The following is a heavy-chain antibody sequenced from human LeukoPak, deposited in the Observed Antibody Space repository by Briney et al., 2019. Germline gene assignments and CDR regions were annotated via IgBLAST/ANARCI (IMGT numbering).Heavy chain of an antibody. D-gene: IGHD6-6*01. Sequence: ASVKVSCKASGYTFTGYYMHWVRQAPGQGLEWMGWNNHNSGGTNYAQKFQGRVTMNRDTSMSTAYMELSRLRSDDTAVYYCAREEHSRSADYWGQGTLVTVSS. CDR3: AREEHSRSADY. CDR1: GYTFTGYY. V-gene: IGHV1-2*02. CDR2: NNHNSGGT. J-gene: IGHJ4*02.